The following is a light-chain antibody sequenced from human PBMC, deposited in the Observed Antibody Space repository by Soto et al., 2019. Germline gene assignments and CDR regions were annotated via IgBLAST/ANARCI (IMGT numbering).Light chain of an antibody. CDR3: QQYYSTPLT. V-gene: IGKV4-1*01. Sequence: DIVMTQSPDSLAVSLGERATINCKSSQSVLYSSNNKNYLAWYQQKPGQPPKLLIYWASNRESGVPDRFSGSGSGTDCTRSISSLQAEDVAVYYCQQYYSTPLTFGGGTKVEIK. CDR2: WAS. J-gene: IGKJ4*01. CDR1: QSVLYSSNNKNY.